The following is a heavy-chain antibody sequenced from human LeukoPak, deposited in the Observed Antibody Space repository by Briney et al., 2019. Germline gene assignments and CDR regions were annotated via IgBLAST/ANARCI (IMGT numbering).Heavy chain of an antibody. J-gene: IGHJ4*02. V-gene: IGHV7-4-1*02. Sequence: ASVKVSCKASGYTFTRYAMNWLRQAPGQGLEWMGWINPNTGNPTYAQAFTGRFVFSLDTSASTAYLQISSLNTEDTAVYYCAIDQPVAGVSNFDSWGQGTLVTASS. CDR1: GYTFTRYA. D-gene: IGHD6-19*01. CDR3: AIDQPVAGVSNFDS. CDR2: INPNTGNP.